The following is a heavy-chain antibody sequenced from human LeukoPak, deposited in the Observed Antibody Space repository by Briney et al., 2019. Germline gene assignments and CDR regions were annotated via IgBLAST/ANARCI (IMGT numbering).Heavy chain of an antibody. CDR3: ARGESFAFDV. J-gene: IGHJ3*01. V-gene: IGHV3-23*01. CDR1: GFIFSSYD. Sequence: PRRSLRLSCVGSGFIFSSYDIGWVRQAQGKGLEWVSSISRAGDRTYYENSVKGRFTISRDNSRNTMYLQMKSLRAEDTAVYYCARGESFAFDVWGQGTMVTVSS. CDR2: ISRAGDRT.